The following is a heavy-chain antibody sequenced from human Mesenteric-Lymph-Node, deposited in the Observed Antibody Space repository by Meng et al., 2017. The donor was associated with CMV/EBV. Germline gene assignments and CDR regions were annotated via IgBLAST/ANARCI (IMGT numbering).Heavy chain of an antibody. J-gene: IGHJ4*02. D-gene: IGHD3-9*01. CDR1: GGSFSGYY. CDR3: ARGSSYDILTGYFDY. V-gene: IGHV4-34*01. Sequence: QVQLRQWGAGLLKPSETLAVTCAVYGGSFSGYYWNWIRQSPEKGLEWIGEINHSGSTTYNPSFTSRIIISVDTSTNQISLNMSSVTAADTAVYYCARGSSYDILTGYFDYWGQGALVTVSS. CDR2: INHSGST.